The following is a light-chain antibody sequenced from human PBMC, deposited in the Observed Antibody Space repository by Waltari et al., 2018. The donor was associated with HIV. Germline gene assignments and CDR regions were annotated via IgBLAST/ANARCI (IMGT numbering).Light chain of an antibody. CDR2: KAS. CDR1: QSISSW. CDR3: QQYNSYPLT. V-gene: IGKV1-5*03. Sequence: DIQMTQSSSTQSASVGDRDTITCRASQSISSWLAWYQQKPGKAPKLLIYKASSLESGVPSRFSGSGSGTEFTLTISSLQPDDFATYYCQQYNSYPLTFGGGTKVEIK. J-gene: IGKJ4*01.